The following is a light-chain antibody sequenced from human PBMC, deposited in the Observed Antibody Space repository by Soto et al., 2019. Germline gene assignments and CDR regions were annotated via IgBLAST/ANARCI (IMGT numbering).Light chain of an antibody. CDR3: QQYKNWPL. Sequence: IVMTQSPATLSVSPGEGVTLSCRASQSVRSHLAWYQQKPGQPPRLLIYGASTRATGIPARFSGSGFGTEFTLTISSPQSEDFAVYYCQQYKNWPLFGQGTRLEI. V-gene: IGKV3-15*01. J-gene: IGKJ5*01. CDR2: GAS. CDR1: QSVRSH.